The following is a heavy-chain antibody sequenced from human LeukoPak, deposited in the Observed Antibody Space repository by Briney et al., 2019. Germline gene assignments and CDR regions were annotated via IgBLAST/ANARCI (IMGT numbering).Heavy chain of an antibody. V-gene: IGHV3-23*01. CDR3: AKEIYGSGSYYNVMDFDY. CDR2: ISGSGGST. J-gene: IGHJ4*02. CDR1: GFTFSSYA. Sequence: PGGSLRLSCAASGFTFSSYAMSWVRQAPGKGLEWVSAISGSGGSTYYADSVKGRVTISRDNSKNTLYLQMNSLRAEDTAVYYCAKEIYGSGSYYNVMDFDYWGQGTLVTVSS. D-gene: IGHD3-10*01.